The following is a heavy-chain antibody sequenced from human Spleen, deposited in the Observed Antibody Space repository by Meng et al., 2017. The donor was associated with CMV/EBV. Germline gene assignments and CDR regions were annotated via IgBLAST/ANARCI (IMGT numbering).Heavy chain of an antibody. V-gene: IGHV1-18*01. CDR1: GYNYSSHG. CDR3: ARDRGFLATNWFGP. J-gene: IGHJ5*02. D-gene: IGHD3-10*01. Sequence: ASGYNYSSHGIRWVRQAPGQGLEWMGWISAYNGNTNYAQKFQGRVTMTTDTSTSTAYMELTTLRSDDTAVYYCARDRGFLATNWFGPWGQGTLVTVSS. CDR2: ISAYNGNT.